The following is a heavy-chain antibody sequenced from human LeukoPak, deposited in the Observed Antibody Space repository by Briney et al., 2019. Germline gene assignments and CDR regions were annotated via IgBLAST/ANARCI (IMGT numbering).Heavy chain of an antibody. CDR3: ASAGKPMGVVVPAAMVAFDI. Sequence: SQTLSLTCTVSGGSISSGGYYWSWIRQHPGKGLEWIGYIYYSGSTYYSPSLKSRVTISVDTSKNQFSLKLSSVTAADTAVYYCASAGKPMGVVVPAAMVAFDIWGQGTMVTVSS. J-gene: IGHJ3*02. CDR1: GGSISSGGYY. CDR2: IYYSGST. V-gene: IGHV4-31*03. D-gene: IGHD2-2*01.